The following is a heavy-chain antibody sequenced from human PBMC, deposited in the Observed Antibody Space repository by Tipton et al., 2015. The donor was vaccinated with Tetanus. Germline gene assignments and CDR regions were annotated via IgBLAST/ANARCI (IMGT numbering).Heavy chain of an antibody. V-gene: IGHV3-11*01. J-gene: IGHJ6*02. D-gene: IGHD5-12*01. CDR3: AAAVATIEVFYYYGMDV. CDR2: ISSSGSTI. CDR1: GFTFSDHY. Sequence: AASGFTFSDHYMSWIRQAPGKGLEWVSYISSSGSTIYYADSVKGRFTISRDNAEKSLYLQMNSLRFEDTAVYCCAAAVATIEVFYYYGMDVWGQGTTVTVSS.